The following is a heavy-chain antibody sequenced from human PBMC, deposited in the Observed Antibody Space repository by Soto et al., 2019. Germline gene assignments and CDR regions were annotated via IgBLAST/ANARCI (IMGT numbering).Heavy chain of an antibody. V-gene: IGHV3-48*01. CDR3: ARDQPRYYDILTGYWRAFDI. CDR1: GFTFSSYS. CDR2: ISSSSSTI. J-gene: IGHJ3*02. Sequence: GGSLRLSCAASGFTFSSYSMNWVRQAPGKGLEWVSYISSSSSTIYYADSVKGRFTISRDNAKNSLYLQMNSLRAEDTAVYYCARDQPRYYDILTGYWRAFDIWGQGTMVTVSS. D-gene: IGHD3-9*01.